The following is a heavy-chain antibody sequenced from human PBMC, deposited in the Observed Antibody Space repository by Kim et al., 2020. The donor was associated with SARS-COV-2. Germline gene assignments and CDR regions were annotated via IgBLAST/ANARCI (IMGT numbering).Heavy chain of an antibody. CDR2: ISSSSSYI. D-gene: IGHD3-22*01. J-gene: IGHJ2*01. CDR3: AREWDDSSGYYYGYWYFDV. Sequence: GGSLRLSCAASGFTFSSYSMNWVRQAPGKGLEWVSSISSSSSYIYYADSVKGRFTISRDNAKNSLYRQMNSLRAEETAVYYCAREWDDSSGYYYGYWYFDVCGSSTLVTVSS. CDR1: GFTFSSYS. V-gene: IGHV3-21*01.